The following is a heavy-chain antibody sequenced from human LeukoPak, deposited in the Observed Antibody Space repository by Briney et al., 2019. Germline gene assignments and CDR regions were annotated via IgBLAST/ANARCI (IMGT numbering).Heavy chain of an antibody. D-gene: IGHD2-15*01. CDR2: IYHSGST. Sequence: PSGTLSLTCAVSGGSISSSNWWSWVRQPPGKGLEWIGEIYHSGSTNYNPSLKGRVTISVDKSKNQFSLKLSSVTAADTAVYYCATQDIVVWAFDYWGQGTLVTVSS. CDR1: GGSISSSNW. V-gene: IGHV4-4*02. J-gene: IGHJ4*02. CDR3: ATQDIVVWAFDY.